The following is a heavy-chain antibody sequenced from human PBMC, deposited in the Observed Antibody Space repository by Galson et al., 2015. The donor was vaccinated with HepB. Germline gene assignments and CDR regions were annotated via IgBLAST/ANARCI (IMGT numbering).Heavy chain of an antibody. CDR3: ARGGLGFWFDP. CDR1: GFTFSSYG. Sequence: SLRLSCAASGFTFSSYGMHWVRQAPGKGLEWVAVIWYDGSNKYYADSVKGRLTISRDNSKNTLYLQMNSLRAEDTAVYYCARGGLGFWFDPWGQETLVTVSS. CDR2: IWYDGSNK. V-gene: IGHV3-33*01. D-gene: IGHD1-26*01. J-gene: IGHJ5*02.